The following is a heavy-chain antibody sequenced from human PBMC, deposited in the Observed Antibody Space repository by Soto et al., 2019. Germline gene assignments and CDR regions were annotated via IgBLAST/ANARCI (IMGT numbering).Heavy chain of an antibody. CDR1: GFTFSSYG. V-gene: IGHV3-30*18. CDR3: AKERGYRYGYSY. Sequence: QVQLVESGGGVVQPGRSLRLSCAASGFTFSSYGMHWVRQAPGKGLEWVAVISYDGSNKYYADSVKGRFTISRDNSKNTLYLQMNSLRAEDTAVYYCAKERGYRYGYSYWGQGTLVTVSS. J-gene: IGHJ4*02. CDR2: ISYDGSNK. D-gene: IGHD5-18*01.